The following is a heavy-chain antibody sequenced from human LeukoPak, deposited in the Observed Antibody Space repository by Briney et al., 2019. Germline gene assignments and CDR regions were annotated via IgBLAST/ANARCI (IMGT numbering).Heavy chain of an antibody. CDR1: GYTFTSYG. D-gene: IGHD4-23*01. V-gene: IGHV1-18*01. CDR3: ARDYGGNSTPRWYFDL. CDR2: ISAYNGNT. J-gene: IGHJ2*01. Sequence: RASVKVSCKASGYTFTSYGISWVRQAPGQGLEWMGWISAYNGNTNYAQKLQGRVTMTTDTSTSTAYMELRSLRSDDTAVYYCARDYGGNSTPRWYFDLWGRGTLVTVSS.